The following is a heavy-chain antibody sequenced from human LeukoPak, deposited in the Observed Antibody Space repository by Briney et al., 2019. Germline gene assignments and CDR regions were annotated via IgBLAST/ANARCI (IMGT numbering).Heavy chain of an antibody. V-gene: IGHV3-73*01. CDR3: TRDSGTYNWFDP. CDR2: IDKKDKGYATAT. D-gene: IGHD1-26*01. J-gene: IGHJ5*02. CDR1: GFTFSGSA. Sequence: GGSLILSCAASGFTFSGSAIHWVRQSSGKGLEWVGQIDKKDKGYATATAYAASVKGRFTISRDDSINTAYLQMKSLKTEDTALYYCTRDSGTYNWFDPWGQGTLVTVSS.